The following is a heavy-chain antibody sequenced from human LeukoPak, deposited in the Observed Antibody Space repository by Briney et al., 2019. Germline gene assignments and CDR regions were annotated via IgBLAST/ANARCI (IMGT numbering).Heavy chain of an antibody. Sequence: GGSLRLSCAASGFTFDDHGMSWVRQAPGKGLEWVSGIKWDGGRTGYADSVKGRFTISRDNAKNSLYLQMNSLRAEDTAVYYCARDPRGGYNNFYFDYWGQGALVTVSS. D-gene: IGHD5-24*01. CDR1: GFTFDDHG. CDR3: ARDPRGGYNNFYFDY. J-gene: IGHJ4*02. V-gene: IGHV3-20*04. CDR2: IKWDGGRT.